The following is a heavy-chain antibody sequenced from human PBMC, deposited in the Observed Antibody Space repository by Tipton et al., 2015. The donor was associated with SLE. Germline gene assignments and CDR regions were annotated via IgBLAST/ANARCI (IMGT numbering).Heavy chain of an antibody. CDR2: IYYSGST. CDR3: ARDPSFLLGAVAASFDY. D-gene: IGHD6-19*01. J-gene: IGHJ4*02. CDR1: GGSFSSYY. V-gene: IGHV4-59*01. Sequence: TLSLTCTVSGGSFSSYYWCWIRQPPGKGLEWIGYIYYSGSTNYNPSLKSRVTISVDTSKNQFSLKLSSVTAADTAVYYCARDPSFLLGAVAASFDYWGQGTLVTVSS.